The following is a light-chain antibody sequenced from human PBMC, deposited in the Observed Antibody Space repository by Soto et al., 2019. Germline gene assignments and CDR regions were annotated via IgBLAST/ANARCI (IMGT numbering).Light chain of an antibody. J-gene: IGKJ4*01. CDR1: PGINSW. Sequence: DIQMTQSPSSVSASVGDTVTITCRASPGINSWLAWYQQKPGKAPTLLIYSASSLQSGVPPRFRGSGSGTDFTLTINSLQPEDFATYYCKQANSFPLTFGGGTKVEIK. CDR3: KQANSFPLT. CDR2: SAS. V-gene: IGKV1-12*01.